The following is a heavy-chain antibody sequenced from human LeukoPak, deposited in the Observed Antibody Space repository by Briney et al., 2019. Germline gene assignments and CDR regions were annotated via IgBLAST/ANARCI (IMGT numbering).Heavy chain of an antibody. CDR2: IWYDGSNK. V-gene: IGHV3-33*01. CDR3: ARNGVVGATKPYYYYGMDV. CDR1: GFTFSSYG. J-gene: IGHJ6*02. Sequence: GGSLRLSCAASGFTFSSYGMHWVRQAPGKGLEWVAVIWYDGSNKYYADSVKGRFTISRDNSKNTLYLQMNSLRAEDTAVYYCARNGVVGATKPYYYYGMDVWGQGTTVTVSS. D-gene: IGHD1-26*01.